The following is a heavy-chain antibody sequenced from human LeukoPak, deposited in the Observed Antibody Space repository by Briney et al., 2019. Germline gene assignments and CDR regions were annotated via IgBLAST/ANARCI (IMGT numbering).Heavy chain of an antibody. CDR1: GGTFSSYA. J-gene: IGHJ6*03. CDR2: IIPIFGTA. V-gene: IGHV1-69*05. D-gene: IGHD5-18*01. Sequence: ASVKVSCKASGGTFSSYAISWVRQAPGQGLEWMGRIIPIFGTANYAQKFQGRVTITTDESTSTAYMELSSLRSEDTAVYYCARGEVDTAMAPYYYYTDVWGKGTTGSVSS. CDR3: ARGEVDTAMAPYYYYTDV.